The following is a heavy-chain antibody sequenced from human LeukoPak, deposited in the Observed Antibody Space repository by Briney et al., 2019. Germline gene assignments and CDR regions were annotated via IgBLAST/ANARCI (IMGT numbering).Heavy chain of an antibody. CDR3: AKDSGGMASAFDI. D-gene: IGHD3-10*01. CDR2: ISWNSGSI. CDR1: GFTFDDYA. Sequence: GRSLRLSCAASGFTFDDYAMHWVRQAPGKGLEWVSGISWNSGSIGYADSVKGRFTISRDNAKNSLYLQMNSLRAEDTALYYCAKDSGGMASAFDIWGQGTMVTVSS. V-gene: IGHV3-9*01. J-gene: IGHJ3*02.